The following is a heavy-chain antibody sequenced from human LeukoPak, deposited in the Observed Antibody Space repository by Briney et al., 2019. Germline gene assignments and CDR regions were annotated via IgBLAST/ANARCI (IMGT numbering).Heavy chain of an antibody. J-gene: IGHJ3*02. CDR2: ISSSGST. V-gene: IGHV4-61*02. Sequence: SQTLSLTCTVSGDSISSGDYYWSWIRQPAGKGLEWTGRISSSGSTNYNPSLKSRVTISVDTSKNQFSLKLSSVTAADTAVYFCARGPYSYDSSGAFDIWGQGTMVTVSS. D-gene: IGHD3-22*01. CDR3: ARGPYSYDSSGAFDI. CDR1: GDSISSGDYY.